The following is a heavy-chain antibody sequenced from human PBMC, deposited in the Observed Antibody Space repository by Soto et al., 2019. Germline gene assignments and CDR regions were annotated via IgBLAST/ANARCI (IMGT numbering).Heavy chain of an antibody. D-gene: IGHD3-22*01. Sequence: QVQLQGSGPGLLKPSETLSLTCTVSGGSVSSGDYYWSWIRQPPGKGLEWLGFIYFNGSTNYNPSLKSRVTISSDTSKNQFSLRLTSMTAADTAVYFCARDWPRTIYDSDYYYYGLDVWGQGTTVTVSS. CDR3: ARDWPRTIYDSDYYYYGLDV. CDR1: GGSVSSGDYY. CDR2: IYFNGST. V-gene: IGHV4-61*08. J-gene: IGHJ6*02.